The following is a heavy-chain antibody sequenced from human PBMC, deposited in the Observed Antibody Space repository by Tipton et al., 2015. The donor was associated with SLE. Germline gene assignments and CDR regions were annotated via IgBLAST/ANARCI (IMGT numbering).Heavy chain of an antibody. CDR3: ARANERFLEWSPPDY. J-gene: IGHJ4*02. Sequence: TLSLTCAVSGASISNGGYSWSWLRQPPGKGLEYIGFIYHGGSTYYNPSLKSRVTISVDTSKNQFSLRLSSVTAADTAVYFCARANERFLEWSPPDYWGPGALVTVSS. D-gene: IGHD3-3*01. CDR2: IYHGGST. CDR1: GASISNGGYS. V-gene: IGHV4-30-2*01.